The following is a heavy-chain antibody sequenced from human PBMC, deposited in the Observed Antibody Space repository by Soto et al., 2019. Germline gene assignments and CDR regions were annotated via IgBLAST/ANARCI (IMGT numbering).Heavy chain of an antibody. CDR1: GFTFSSYA. V-gene: IGHV3-23*01. CDR3: AKYRVGYKEFDY. D-gene: IGHD5-12*01. CDR2: ISGSGGST. Sequence: GGSLRLSCAASGFTFSSYAMSWVRQAPGKGLEWVSAISGSGGSTYYADSVKGRFTISRDNSKNTLYLQMSSLRAEDTAVYYCAKYRVGYKEFDYWGQGTLVTVSS. J-gene: IGHJ4*02.